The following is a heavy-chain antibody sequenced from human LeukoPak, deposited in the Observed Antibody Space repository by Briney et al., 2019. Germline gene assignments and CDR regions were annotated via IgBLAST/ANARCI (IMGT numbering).Heavy chain of an antibody. J-gene: IGHJ5*02. CDR1: GGPISSGGYY. D-gene: IGHD2-15*01. V-gene: IGHV4-31*03. CDR3: AREKRTAATVPDWFDP. Sequence: PSETLSLTCTVSGGPISSGGYYWSWIRQHPGKGLEWIGYIYYSGSTYYNPSLKSRVTISVDTSKNQFSLKLSSVTAADTAVYYCAREKRTAATVPDWFDPWGQGTLVTVSS. CDR2: IYYSGST.